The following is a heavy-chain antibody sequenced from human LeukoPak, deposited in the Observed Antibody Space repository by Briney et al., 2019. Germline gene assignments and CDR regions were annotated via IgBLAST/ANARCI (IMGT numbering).Heavy chain of an antibody. J-gene: IGHJ6*03. CDR2: IFTSGIT. Sequence: SETLSLTCTVSGGSISIYYWNWLRQPAGKGLEWIGRIFTSGITNYDPSLKSRVTMSVDTSKNQFSLNLSSVTAADTAVYYCARESSGNYYNPLGYMDVWGKGTTVTVSS. CDR1: GGSISIYY. V-gene: IGHV4-4*07. CDR3: ARESSGNYYNPLGYMDV. D-gene: IGHD3-10*01.